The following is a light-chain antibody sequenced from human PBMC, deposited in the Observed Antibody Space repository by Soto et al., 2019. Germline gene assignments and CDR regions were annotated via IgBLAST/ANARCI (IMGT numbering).Light chain of an antibody. Sequence: EIVLTQSPGTLSLSPGERATLSCRASQSVSSSYLAWYQQKPGQAPRLLIHGASSRATGIPDRISGSGSGTDFTLTISRLEPEDFTVYYCHHYETFGQGTKVDIK. CDR1: QSVSSSY. V-gene: IGKV3-20*01. CDR3: HHYET. CDR2: GAS. J-gene: IGKJ1*01.